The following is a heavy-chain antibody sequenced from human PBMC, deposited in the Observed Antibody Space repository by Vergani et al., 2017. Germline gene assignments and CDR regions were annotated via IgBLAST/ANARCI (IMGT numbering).Heavy chain of an antibody. V-gene: IGHV3-30*03. CDR2: ISYDGNKK. J-gene: IGHJ6*03. D-gene: IGHD6-13*01. CDR3: TRDVADTHSSIWPLNYHYFMDV. CDR1: GFPFSDYG. Sequence: QVQLVESGGGEVQPGRSLRLSCSAAGFPFSDYGVHWVRQAPGKGLEWVSVISYDGNKKNYADSVKGRFTISRDNSKNTLYLQMSSLRVEDTALYYCTRDVADTHSSIWPLNYHYFMDVWGEGTTVTVSS.